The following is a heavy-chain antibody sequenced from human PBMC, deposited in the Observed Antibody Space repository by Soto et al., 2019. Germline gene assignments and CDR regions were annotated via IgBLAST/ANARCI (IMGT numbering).Heavy chain of an antibody. Sequence: SVKVYCKASGYTFTSYYMNWVRQAPGQGLEWMGWINPNSGGTNYAQKFQGWVTMTRDTSISTAYMELSRLRSDDTAVYYCARGHRYCSSTSCPYNHYGMDVWRQGTTLTVS. V-gene: IGHV1-2*04. CDR3: ARGHRYCSSTSCPYNHYGMDV. CDR1: GYTFTSYY. D-gene: IGHD2-2*01. CDR2: INPNSGGT. J-gene: IGHJ6*02.